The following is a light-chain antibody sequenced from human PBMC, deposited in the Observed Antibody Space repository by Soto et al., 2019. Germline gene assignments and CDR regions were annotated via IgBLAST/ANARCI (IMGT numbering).Light chain of an antibody. Sequence: IPLTQSPSSLSASVGDRVTITCRASQGISSYLAWYQQKPGKAPKLLIYPASTLQSGVPSRFSGSGSGTDFTLTISSLQPEDFATYYCQQLNSYPLTFRGGTKVEIK. CDR2: PAS. J-gene: IGKJ4*01. V-gene: IGKV1-9*01. CDR1: QGISSY. CDR3: QQLNSYPLT.